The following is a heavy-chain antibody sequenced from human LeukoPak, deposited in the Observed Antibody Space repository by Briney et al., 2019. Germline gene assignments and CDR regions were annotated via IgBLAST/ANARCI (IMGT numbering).Heavy chain of an antibody. CDR3: ARVAAARYYYYMDV. D-gene: IGHD6-13*01. CDR1: GGSISSSSYY. J-gene: IGHJ6*03. Sequence: PSETLSLTCTVSGGSISSSSYYWGWIRQPPGKGLEWIGTIYYSGTAYYSPSLKSRVTISVDTSMNQFSLRLSSVTAADTAVFCCARVAAARYYYYMDVWGKGTTVTVSS. V-gene: IGHV4-39*01. CDR2: IYYSGTA.